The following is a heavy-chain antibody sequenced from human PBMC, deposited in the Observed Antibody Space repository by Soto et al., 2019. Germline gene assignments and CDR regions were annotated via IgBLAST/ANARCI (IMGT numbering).Heavy chain of an antibody. CDR3: ARVGGSPVEVYYYGMDV. CDR2: IIPIFGTA. D-gene: IGHD1-26*01. CDR1: GGTFSSYA. V-gene: IGHV1-69*13. J-gene: IGHJ6*02. Sequence: GASVKVSCKASGGTFSSYAISWVRQAPGQGLEWMGGIIPIFGTANYAQKFQGRVTITADESTSTAYMELSSLRSEDTAVYYCARVGGSPVEVYYYGMDVWGQGTTVTVSS.